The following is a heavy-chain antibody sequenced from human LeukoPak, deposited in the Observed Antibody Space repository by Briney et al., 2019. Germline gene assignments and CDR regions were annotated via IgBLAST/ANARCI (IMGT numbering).Heavy chain of an antibody. D-gene: IGHD1-1*01. Sequence: GGSLRLSCAASGFTFRTSAMSWVRQAPGKGLGWVSSIRGTAHTTYYADSVKGRFTISRDNSKNTLYLQMNSLRAEDTAVYYCATDLRTPSAWGQGALVTVSS. J-gene: IGHJ5*02. CDR2: IRGTAHTT. V-gene: IGHV3-23*01. CDR1: GFTFRTSA. CDR3: ATDLRTPSA.